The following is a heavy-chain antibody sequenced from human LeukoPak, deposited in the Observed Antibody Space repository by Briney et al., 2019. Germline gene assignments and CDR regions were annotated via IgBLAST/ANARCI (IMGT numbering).Heavy chain of an antibody. D-gene: IGHD3-10*01. CDR2: IRYDGSNK. J-gene: IGHJ4*02. V-gene: IGHV3-30*02. Sequence: GGSLRLSCAASGFTFSSYGMHWVRQAPGKGLEWVAFIRYDGSNKYYADSVKGRFTISRDNAKNSLYLQMNSLTAEDTAVYYCASHYYYGSGSHYWGQGTLVTVSS. CDR3: ASHYYYGSGSHY. CDR1: GFTFSSYG.